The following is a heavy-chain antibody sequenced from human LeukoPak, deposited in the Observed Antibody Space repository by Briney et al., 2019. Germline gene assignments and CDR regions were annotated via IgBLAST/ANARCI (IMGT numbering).Heavy chain of an antibody. Sequence: SGGSLRLSCEASGFTFSSYWMTWVRQAPGKGLEWVANIKADGSERHYVDSVKGRFTISRDNAKNSLYLQMNSLRAEVTAVYFCARDLDTYVVLIAYDAFDIWGQGTMVTVSP. D-gene: IGHD2-21*01. CDR3: ARDLDTYVVLIAYDAFDI. J-gene: IGHJ3*02. CDR1: GFTFSSYW. CDR2: IKADGSER. V-gene: IGHV3-7*01.